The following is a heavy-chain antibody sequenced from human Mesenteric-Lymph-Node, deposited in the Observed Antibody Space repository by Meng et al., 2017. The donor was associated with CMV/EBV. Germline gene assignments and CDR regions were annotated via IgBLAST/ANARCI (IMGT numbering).Heavy chain of an antibody. CDR2: ISGDGNTI. J-gene: IGHJ4*02. D-gene: IGHD6-19*01. CDR3: ARGAVAGMKGFDY. CDR1: GFTFSSHW. V-gene: IGHV3-74*01. Sequence: GESLKISCAASGFTFSSHWMHWVRQAPGRGLVWVSRISGDGNTINYADSVQGRFTISRDSAKNALYLQMNSLRVGDTAVYYCARGAVAGMKGFDYWGQGTQVTVSS.